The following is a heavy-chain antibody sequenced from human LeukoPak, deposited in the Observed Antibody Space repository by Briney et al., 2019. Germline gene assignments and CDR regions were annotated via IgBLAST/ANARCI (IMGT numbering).Heavy chain of an antibody. CDR2: INPTSGGT. CDR1: GYTFSAYY. V-gene: IGHV1-2*02. J-gene: IGHJ4*02. D-gene: IGHD2-15*01. Sequence: ASVKVSCKTSGYTFSAYYMHWVRQAPGQGLEWMGWINPTSGGTNYAQKFQGRVTITRDTSISSAYMELSSLTSDDTAVYYCASTMVVAATYHYFNYWGQGALVTVSS. CDR3: ASTMVVAATYHYFNY.